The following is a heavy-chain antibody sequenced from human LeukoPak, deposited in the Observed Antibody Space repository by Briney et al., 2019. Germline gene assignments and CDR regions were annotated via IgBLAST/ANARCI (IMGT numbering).Heavy chain of an antibody. CDR2: ISAYNGNT. J-gene: IGHJ5*02. D-gene: IGHD2-15*01. V-gene: IGHV1-18*01. CDR1: GYTFTSYG. CDR3: ARDIVVVVAATPVGWFDP. Sequence: GASVKVSCKASGYTFTSYGISWVRQAPGQGLEWMGWISAYNGNTNYAQKLQGRVTMTTDTSTSTAYMELRSLRSDDTAVYYCARDIVVVVAATPVGWFDPWGQGTLVTVSS.